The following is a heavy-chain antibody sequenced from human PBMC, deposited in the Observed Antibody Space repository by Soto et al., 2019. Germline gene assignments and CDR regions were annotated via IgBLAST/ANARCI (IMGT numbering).Heavy chain of an antibody. CDR3: AKSGGGWYAAFDY. CDR2: ISGSGGST. Sequence: PGGSLRLSCAASGFTFSSYAMSWVRQAPGKGLEWVPAISGSGGSTYYADSVKGRFTISRDNSKNTLYLQMNSLRAEDTAVYYCAKSGGGWYAAFDYWGQGTLVTVSS. D-gene: IGHD6-19*01. CDR1: GFTFSSYA. V-gene: IGHV3-23*01. J-gene: IGHJ4*02.